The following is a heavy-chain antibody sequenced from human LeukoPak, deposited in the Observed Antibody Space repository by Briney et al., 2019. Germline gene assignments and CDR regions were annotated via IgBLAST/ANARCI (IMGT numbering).Heavy chain of an antibody. Sequence: GGSLRLSCAASGVTFSGSAMRWVRQASGKGLEWVGRIRSKANSYATAYAASVKGRFTISRDDSKNTAYLKMNSLKTEDTAVYYCARDGYSYGFDYWGQGTLVTVSS. J-gene: IGHJ4*02. CDR1: GVTFSGSA. CDR3: ARDGYSYGFDY. D-gene: IGHD5-18*01. CDR2: IRSKANSYAT. V-gene: IGHV3-73*01.